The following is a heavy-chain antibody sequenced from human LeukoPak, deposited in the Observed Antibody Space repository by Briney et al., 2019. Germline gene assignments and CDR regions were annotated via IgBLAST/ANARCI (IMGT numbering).Heavy chain of an antibody. Sequence: ASVKVSCKASGYTFTSYDINWVRQATGQGLEWMGWMNPNSGNTDYAQNFQGRVTMTRDTSISTAYMELNRLRSDDTAMYFCARGDRRTLWAPLDYWGQGTLVTVSS. CDR2: MNPNSGNT. D-gene: IGHD5-18*01. V-gene: IGHV1-8*01. CDR1: GYTFTSYD. J-gene: IGHJ4*02. CDR3: ARGDRRTLWAPLDY.